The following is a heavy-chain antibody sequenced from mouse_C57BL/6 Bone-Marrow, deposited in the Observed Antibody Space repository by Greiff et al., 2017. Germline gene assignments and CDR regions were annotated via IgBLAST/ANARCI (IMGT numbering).Heavy chain of an antibody. CDR3: ARSLAWFAY. Sequence: EVQLVESGGGLVKPGGSLKLSCAASGFTFSDYGMHWVRQAPEKGLEWVAYISSGSSNIYYADTVKGRFTISRDNAKNTLFLQMTSLRSEDSAMYCCARSLAWFAYWGQGTLVTVSA. D-gene: IGHD6-2*01. V-gene: IGHV5-17*01. J-gene: IGHJ3*01. CDR2: ISSGSSNI. CDR1: GFTFSDYG.